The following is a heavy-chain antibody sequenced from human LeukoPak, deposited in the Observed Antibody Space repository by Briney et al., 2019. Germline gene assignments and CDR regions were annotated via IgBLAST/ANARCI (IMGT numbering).Heavy chain of an antibody. D-gene: IGHD1-26*01. J-gene: IGHJ4*02. CDR2: MNPNSGNT. Sequence: GASVKVSCKASGYTFTSYDIDWVRHATGHGLEWMGWMNPNSGNTGYAQKFQGRVTMTRNTSISTAYMELSGLRSEDTAVYYCARAPIVGASVTDYWGQGTLVTVSS. V-gene: IGHV1-8*01. CDR1: GYTFTSYD. CDR3: ARAPIVGASVTDY.